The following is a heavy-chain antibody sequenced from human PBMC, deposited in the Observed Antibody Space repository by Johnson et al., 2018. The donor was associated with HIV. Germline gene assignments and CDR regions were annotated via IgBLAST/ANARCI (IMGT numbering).Heavy chain of an antibody. V-gene: IGHV3-30*04. Sequence: QVQLVESGGGVVQPGRSLRLSCGASGFSFNNYAMHWVRQAPGKGLEWVAVIGYDGRNKYYADSVKGRLTVSSDNSKNTLYLQMNSLRAEDTPVYYCASLKPFLEWLLSSTKGAFDIWGQGTMVSVSS. CDR2: IGYDGRNK. CDR3: ASLKPFLEWLLSSTKGAFDI. CDR1: GFSFNNYA. J-gene: IGHJ3*02. D-gene: IGHD3-3*01.